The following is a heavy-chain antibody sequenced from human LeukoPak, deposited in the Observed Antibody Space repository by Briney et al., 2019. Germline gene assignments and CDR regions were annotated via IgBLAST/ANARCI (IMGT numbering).Heavy chain of an antibody. Sequence: PGGSLGLSLAASGFTVAGNYITWVRQAPGKGLEWVSDISSGGNSYYADSVKGRFTISRANYKNTVYLKMSGPTAEDTAVYYCAGEVRGYYFDYWGQGTLVTASS. J-gene: IGHJ4*02. CDR1: GFTVAGNY. CDR3: AGEVRGYYFDY. V-gene: IGHV3-53*01. D-gene: IGHD5-12*01. CDR2: ISSGGNS.